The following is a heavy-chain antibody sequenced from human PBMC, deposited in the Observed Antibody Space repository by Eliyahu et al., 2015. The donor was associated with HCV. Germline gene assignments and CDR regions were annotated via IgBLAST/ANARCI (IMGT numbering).Heavy chain of an antibody. V-gene: IGHV1-69*01. D-gene: IGHD2-2*01. Sequence: ENKKTGSSVKVSCKASGGTFNSYGISWVRQAPGQGLEWMGESIAIFRTPNYAQKFQGRVTIIADESTSTAYMELSSLRSEDTAVYYCARDRGPAAIIDAFDIWGQGTMVTVSS. CDR1: GGTFNSYG. CDR3: ARDRGPAAIIDAFDI. CDR2: SIAIFRTP. J-gene: IGHJ3*02.